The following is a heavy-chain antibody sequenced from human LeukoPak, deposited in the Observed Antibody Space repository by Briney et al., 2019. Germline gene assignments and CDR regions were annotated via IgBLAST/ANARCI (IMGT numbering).Heavy chain of an antibody. CDR1: EFTFNSYG. J-gene: IGHJ4*02. CDR3: AKSGQLWKFFFDY. D-gene: IGHD5-18*01. CDR2: IRGSGDAT. V-gene: IGHV3-23*01. Sequence: GGSLRLPCAASEFTFNSYGISWVRQAPGKGLEWVAGIRGSGDATYYADSVKGRFTISRDNYKNTLYLQMNSLRAEDTAVYYCAKSGQLWKFFFDYWGQGTLVTVSS.